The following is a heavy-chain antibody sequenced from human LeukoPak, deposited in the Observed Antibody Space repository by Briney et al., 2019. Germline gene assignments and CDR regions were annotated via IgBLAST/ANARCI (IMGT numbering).Heavy chain of an antibody. CDR3: ARGCSGGSCYAYFDY. Sequence: ASVKVSCKASGGTFISYAISWVRQAPGQGLEWMGGIIPIFGTANYAQKFQGRVTITADESTSTAYMELSSLRSEDTAVYYCARGCSGGSCYAYFDYWGLGTLVTVSS. V-gene: IGHV1-69*13. CDR2: IIPIFGTA. J-gene: IGHJ4*02. CDR1: GGTFISYA. D-gene: IGHD2-15*01.